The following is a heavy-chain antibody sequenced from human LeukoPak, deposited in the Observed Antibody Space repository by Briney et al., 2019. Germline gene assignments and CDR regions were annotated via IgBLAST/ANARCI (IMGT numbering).Heavy chain of an antibody. D-gene: IGHD5-18*01. V-gene: IGHV3-30-3*01. CDR2: ISYDGSNK. Sequence: GRSLRLSCAASGLTFSSYAMHWVRQTPGKGLEWVAVISYDGSNKYYADSVKGRFTISRDNSKNTLYLQMNSLRAEDTAVYYCARGERVWFYSYGSGVGPDYWGQGTLVTVSS. CDR3: ARGERVWFYSYGSGVGPDY. CDR1: GLTFSSYA. J-gene: IGHJ4*02.